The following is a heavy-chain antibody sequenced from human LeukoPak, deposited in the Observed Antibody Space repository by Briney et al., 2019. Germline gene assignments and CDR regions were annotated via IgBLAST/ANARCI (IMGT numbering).Heavy chain of an antibody. CDR2: ISYDGNNQ. CDR1: AFTFSSYA. D-gene: IGHD6-13*01. V-gene: IGHV3-30-3*01. J-gene: IGHJ4*02. CDR3: ARGNIAAAGHGAFDY. Sequence: GGSLRLSCAASAFTFSSYAVHWVRQAPGKGLEWVAVISYDGNNQYYADSVEGPFTISRDNSKNTLYLQMNSLRAEDTAVYFCARGNIAAAGHGAFDYWGQGTLVTVSS.